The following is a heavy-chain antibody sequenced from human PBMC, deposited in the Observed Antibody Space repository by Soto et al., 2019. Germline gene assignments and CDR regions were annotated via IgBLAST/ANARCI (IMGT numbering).Heavy chain of an antibody. V-gene: IGHV1-69*01. Sequence: QVPLVQSGAEVKKPGSSVKVSCKASGGTFSSYAISWVQQAPGQGLEWMGGIIPIFGTANYAQKFQGRVTITADESTSTAYMELSSLRSEDTAVYYCARGGYCGGDCYSGYFDYWGQGTLVTVSS. CDR3: ARGGYCGGDCYSGYFDY. CDR1: GGTFSSYA. D-gene: IGHD2-21*02. CDR2: IIPIFGTA. J-gene: IGHJ4*02.